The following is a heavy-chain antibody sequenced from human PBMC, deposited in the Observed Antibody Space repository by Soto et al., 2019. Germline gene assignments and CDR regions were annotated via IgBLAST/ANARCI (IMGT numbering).Heavy chain of an antibody. J-gene: IGHJ4*02. CDR2: ISAYNGNT. CDR1: GYTFTSYG. CDR3: ARDAPHYYYDSSGYTIDY. D-gene: IGHD3-22*01. V-gene: IGHV1-18*01. Sequence: SVKVSCKASGYTFTSYGISWVRQAPGQGLEWMGWISAYNGNTNYAQKLQGRVTMTTDTSTSTAYMELRSLRSDDTAVYYCARDAPHYYYDSSGYTIDYWGQGTLVTVSS.